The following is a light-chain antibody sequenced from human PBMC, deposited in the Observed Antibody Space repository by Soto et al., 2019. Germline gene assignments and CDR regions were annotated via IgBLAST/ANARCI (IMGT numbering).Light chain of an antibody. Sequence: DTQMNQSPSTLAASVGVRGTITCRASQSISSWLAWYQQKPGKAPKLLIYDASSLESGVPSRFSGSGSGTEFTLTISSLQPDDFATYYCQHYNSYSEAFGQGTKVDIK. J-gene: IGKJ1*01. CDR3: QHYNSYSEA. V-gene: IGKV1-5*01. CDR1: QSISSW. CDR2: DAS.